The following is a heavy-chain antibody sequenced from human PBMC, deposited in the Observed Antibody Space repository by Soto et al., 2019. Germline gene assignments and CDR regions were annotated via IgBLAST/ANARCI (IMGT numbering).Heavy chain of an antibody. Sequence: QVQLVQSGAEVKKPGSSVKVSCKASGGTFSSYAISWVRQAPGQGLEWMGGFVPIFGTANYAQKFQGRVTITGDESTSAAYMERSSLSSEDTAVYYCARDKRGHGSGWIYGMAVWGQGTTVTVAS. CDR1: GGTFSSYA. V-gene: IGHV1-69*01. D-gene: IGHD6-19*01. CDR2: FVPIFGTA. CDR3: ARDKRGHGSGWIYGMAV. J-gene: IGHJ6*02.